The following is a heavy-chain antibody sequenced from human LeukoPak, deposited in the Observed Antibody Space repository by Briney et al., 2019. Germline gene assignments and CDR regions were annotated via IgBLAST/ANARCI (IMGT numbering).Heavy chain of an antibody. CDR1: GGTFSSYA. Sequence: EASVKVSCKASGGTFSSYAISWVRQAPGQGLEWMGGIIPIFGTANYAQKLQGRVTMTTDTSTSTAYMELRSLRSDDTAVYYCARDFPHWAVVTLDYWGQGTLVTVSS. CDR2: IIPIFGTA. J-gene: IGHJ4*02. CDR3: ARDFPHWAVVTLDY. V-gene: IGHV1-69*05. D-gene: IGHD4-23*01.